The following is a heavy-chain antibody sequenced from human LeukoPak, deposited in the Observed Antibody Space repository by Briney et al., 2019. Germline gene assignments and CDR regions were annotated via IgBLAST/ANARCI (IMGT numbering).Heavy chain of an antibody. CDR3: ARGKYYDFWSGAFGY. CDR2: ISNDGTST. D-gene: IGHD3-3*01. V-gene: IGHV3-74*01. J-gene: IGHJ4*02. Sequence: GGSLRLSCAVSGLTFSDYWMHWVRQAPGKGLVWVSRISNDGTSTSYADSVKGRFTISRDNAKNTLYLQMNSLRAEDTAVYYCARGKYYDFWSGAFGYWGQGTLVTVSS. CDR1: GLTFSDYW.